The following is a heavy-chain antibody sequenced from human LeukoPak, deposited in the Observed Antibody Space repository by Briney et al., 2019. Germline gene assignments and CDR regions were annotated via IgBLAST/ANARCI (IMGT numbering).Heavy chain of an antibody. CDR3: ARGARYYYDSSGYSSFDY. V-gene: IGHV1-2*02. CDR1: GYIFIGYY. CDR2: INPNSGGT. D-gene: IGHD3-22*01. Sequence: ASVKVSCKASGYIFIGYYMHWVRQAPGQGLEWMGWINPNSGGTNYAQKFQGRVTMTRDTSISTAYMELSRLRSDDTAVYYCARGARYYYDSSGYSSFDYWGQGTLVTVSS. J-gene: IGHJ4*02.